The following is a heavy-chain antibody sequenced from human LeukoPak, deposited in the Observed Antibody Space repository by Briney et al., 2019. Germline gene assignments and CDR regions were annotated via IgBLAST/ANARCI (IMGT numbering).Heavy chain of an antibody. V-gene: IGHV4-4*07. CDR1: GGSISTYY. CDR3: AREYSSSSGKNAFDV. J-gene: IGHJ3*01. Sequence: TSETLSLTCTVSGGSISTYYWSLIRQPAGKGLEWLGRIYASGNTNYNPSLKSRVTMSLDTSKNQFSLRLTSVTAADTAVYYCAREYSSSSGKNAFDVWGQGTMVTVSS. CDR2: IYASGNT. D-gene: IGHD6-6*01.